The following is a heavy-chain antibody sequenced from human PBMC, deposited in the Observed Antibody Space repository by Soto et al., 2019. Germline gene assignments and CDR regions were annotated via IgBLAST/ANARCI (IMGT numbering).Heavy chain of an antibody. D-gene: IGHD3-22*01. J-gene: IGHJ5*02. CDR3: ARRSSGYSDPGNWFDP. CDR2: IYYSGST. Sequence: PSETLSLTCTVSGGSISSGGYYWSWIRQHPGKGLEWIGYIYYSGSTYYNPSPKSRVTISVDTSKNQSSLKLSSVTAADTAVYYCARRSSGYSDPGNWFDPWGQGTLVTVSS. V-gene: IGHV4-31*03. CDR1: GGSISSGGYY.